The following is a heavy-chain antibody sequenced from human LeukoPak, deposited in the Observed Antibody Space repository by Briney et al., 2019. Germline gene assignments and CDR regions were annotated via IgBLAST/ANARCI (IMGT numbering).Heavy chain of an antibody. J-gene: IGHJ4*02. CDR3: AREVTMVRGAYDY. CDR2: ITNSGRST. CDR1: GFSFTTYF. D-gene: IGHD3-10*01. V-gene: IGHV3-11*06. Sequence: GGSLRLSCEASGFSFTTYFISWIRQAPGKGLEWVGYITNSGRSTNYADSVKGRFTISRDNAKNSLYLQMNSLRAEDTAVYYCAREVTMVRGAYDYWGQGTLVTVSS.